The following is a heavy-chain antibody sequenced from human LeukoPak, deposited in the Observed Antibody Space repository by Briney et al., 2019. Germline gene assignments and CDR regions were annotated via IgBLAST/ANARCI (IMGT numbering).Heavy chain of an antibody. V-gene: IGHV3-48*01. CDR1: GFTFSSYS. CDR2: ISSSSTI. Sequence: GGSLRLSCAASGFTFSSYSMNWVRQAPGKGLEWVSYISSSSTIYYADSVKGRFTISRDNAKNSLYLQMNSLRAEDTAVCYCARVPPTPGGWGQGTLVTVSS. J-gene: IGHJ4*02. CDR3: ARVPPTPGG.